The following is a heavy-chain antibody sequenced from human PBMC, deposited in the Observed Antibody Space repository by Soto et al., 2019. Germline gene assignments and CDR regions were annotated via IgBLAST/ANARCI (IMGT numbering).Heavy chain of an antibody. CDR2: FDPEDGET. CDR1: VYPLTELS. D-gene: IGHD6-6*01. V-gene: IGHV1-24*01. Sequence: SCKVSCKVSVYPLTELSMHWVLQAPGKGHEWVGGFDPEDGETIYAQKFQGRVTMTEDTSTDTAYMELSSLRSEDTAVYDCATRKGSASDLVCYYRMDAWGTGTTIT. J-gene: IGHJ6*04. CDR3: ATRKGSASDLVCYYRMDA.